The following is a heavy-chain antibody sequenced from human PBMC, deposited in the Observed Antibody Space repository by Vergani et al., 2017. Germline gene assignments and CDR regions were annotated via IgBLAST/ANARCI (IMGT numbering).Heavy chain of an antibody. Sequence: QVQLVQSGAEVKKPGASVKVSCKASGYTFTSYAMHWVRQAPGQRLEWLGWINAGNGNTKYSQKFQSRVTITRDTSASTAYMELSSLRSDDTAVYYCARDVYVDVDYWGQGTLVTVSS. CDR1: GYTFTSYA. J-gene: IGHJ4*02. CDR2: INAGNGNT. CDR3: ARDVYVDVDY. V-gene: IGHV1-3*01. D-gene: IGHD5/OR15-5a*01.